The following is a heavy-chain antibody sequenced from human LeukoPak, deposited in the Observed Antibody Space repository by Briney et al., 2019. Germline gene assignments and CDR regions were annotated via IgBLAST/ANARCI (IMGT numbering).Heavy chain of an antibody. CDR3: ARPVVPAASWFDP. D-gene: IGHD2-2*01. J-gene: IGHJ5*02. CDR1: GFTFSSYA. V-gene: IGHV3-30*04. CDR2: ISYDGSNK. Sequence: QPGGSLPLSCAASGFTFSSYAMHWVRQAPGKGLEWVAVISYDGSNKYYADSVKGRFTISRDNSKNTLYLQMNSLRAEDTAVYYCARPVVPAASWFDPWGQGTLVTVSS.